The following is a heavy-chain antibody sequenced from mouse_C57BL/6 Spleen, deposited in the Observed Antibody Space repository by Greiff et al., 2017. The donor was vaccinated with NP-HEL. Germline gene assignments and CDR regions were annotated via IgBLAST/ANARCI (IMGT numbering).Heavy chain of an antibody. CDR2: IYPSDSET. CDR1: GYTFTSYW. CDR3: VLTTVVATGNWYFDV. D-gene: IGHD1-1*01. J-gene: IGHJ1*03. Sequence: QVQLKQPGAELVRPGSSVKLSCKASGYTFTSYWMDWVKQRPGQGLEWIGNIYPSDSETHYNQKFKDKATLTVDKSSSTAYMQLSSLTSEDSAVYYCVLTTVVATGNWYFDVWGTGTTVTVSS. V-gene: IGHV1-61*01.